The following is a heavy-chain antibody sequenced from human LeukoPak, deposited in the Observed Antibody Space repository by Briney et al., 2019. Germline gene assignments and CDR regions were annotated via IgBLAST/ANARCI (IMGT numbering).Heavy chain of an antibody. J-gene: IGHJ4*02. CDR1: GFTFTSYA. V-gene: IGHV3-23*01. Sequence: GGSLRLSCAASGFTFTSYAMSWVRQAPGKGLEWVSAISGSGGSTYYSDSVKGRFTISRDNSKNTLYLQTNSLRAEDTAVYYCAKCRGSYYALDYWGQGTLVTVSS. CDR2: ISGSGGST. D-gene: IGHD1-26*01. CDR3: AKCRGSYYALDY.